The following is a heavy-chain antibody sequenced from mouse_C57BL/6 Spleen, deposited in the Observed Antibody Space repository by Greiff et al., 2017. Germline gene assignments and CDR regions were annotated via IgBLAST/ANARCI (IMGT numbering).Heavy chain of an antibody. J-gene: IGHJ2*01. Sequence: EVHLVGSGGGLVKPGGSLKLSCAASGFTFSDYGMHWVRQAPEKGLEWVAYISSGSSTIYYADTMKGRFTISRDNAKNTLFLQMTSLRSEDTAMYYCARPYYWGQVTTLTVSS. V-gene: IGHV5-17*01. CDR1: GFTFSDYG. CDR3: ARPYY. CDR2: ISSGSSTI.